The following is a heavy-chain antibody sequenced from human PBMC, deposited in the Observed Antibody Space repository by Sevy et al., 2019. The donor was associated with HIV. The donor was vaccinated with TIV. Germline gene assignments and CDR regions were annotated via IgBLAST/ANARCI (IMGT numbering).Heavy chain of an antibody. J-gene: IGHJ3*01. D-gene: IGHD3-22*01. Sequence: GGSLRLSCAASGFDFSTYDMHWVRQAPGKGLEWVAFISFDGSDKSYGDSVKGRFTISRDNSKNTLYVQMNTLRDEDTAVYDCAKRERSYYASSGNYDAFDVWGQGTSVTVSS. CDR2: ISFDGSDK. CDR3: AKRERSYYASSGNYDAFDV. CDR1: GFDFSTYD. V-gene: IGHV3-33*03.